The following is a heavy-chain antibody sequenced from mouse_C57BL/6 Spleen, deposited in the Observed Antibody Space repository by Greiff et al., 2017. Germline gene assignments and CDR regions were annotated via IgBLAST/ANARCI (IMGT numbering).Heavy chain of an antibody. V-gene: IGHV6-3*01. D-gene: IGHD2-12*01. Sequence: DVKLVESGGGLVQPGGSMKLSCVASGFTFSNYWMNWVRQSPEKGLEWVAQIRLKSDNYATHYAESVKGRFTISRDDSKSIVYLQMNNLRAEDTGIYYCTIYCYDGTYYFDYWGQGTTLTVSS. J-gene: IGHJ2*01. CDR1: GFTFSNYW. CDR3: TIYCYDGTYYFDY. CDR2: IRLKSDNYAT.